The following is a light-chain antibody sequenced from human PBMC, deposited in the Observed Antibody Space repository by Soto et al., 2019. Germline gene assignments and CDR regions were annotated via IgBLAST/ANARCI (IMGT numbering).Light chain of an antibody. CDR1: QSVSSSY. Sequence: EIVLTQSPGTLSLSPGERATLSCRASQSVSSSYLAWYQQKPGQAPRLLIYGTSSRATAIPDRSSGSGSGTDFTLTISRLEPEDFAVYYCQQYGSSSWTFGQGPKVDI. CDR2: GTS. CDR3: QQYGSSSWT. V-gene: IGKV3-20*01. J-gene: IGKJ1*01.